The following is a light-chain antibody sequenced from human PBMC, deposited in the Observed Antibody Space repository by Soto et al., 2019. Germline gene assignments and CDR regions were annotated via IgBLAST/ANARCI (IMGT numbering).Light chain of an antibody. CDR1: QGISSY. CDR2: AAS. CDR3: QQLNSYPYT. J-gene: IGKJ2*01. Sequence: DIQLTQSPSFLSASVGYRVTITCRASQGISSYLAWYQQKPGKAPKLLIYAASTLQSGVPSRFSGSGSGTEITLTISSLQPEDFATYFCQQLNSYPYTFGQGTKLEIK. V-gene: IGKV1-9*01.